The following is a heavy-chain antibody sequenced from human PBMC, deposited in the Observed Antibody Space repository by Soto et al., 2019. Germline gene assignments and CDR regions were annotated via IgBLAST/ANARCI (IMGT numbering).Heavy chain of an antibody. V-gene: IGHV4-59*01. Sequence: QLQMQESGPGLVKPSETLSLTCTVSGASINNYYCNWVRQPPGKGLEWIGSIHYSGTTHYNPSLESRGTTSRDAARNQFSLRLRSVTDADAAVYYCAGDTYGLDGWGQGTTVTVSS. CDR1: GASINNYY. CDR2: IHYSGTT. J-gene: IGHJ6*02. CDR3: AGDTYGLDG.